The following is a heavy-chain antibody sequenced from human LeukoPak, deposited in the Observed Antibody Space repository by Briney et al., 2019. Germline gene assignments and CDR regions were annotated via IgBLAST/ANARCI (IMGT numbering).Heavy chain of an antibody. CDR3: AGGAIAAAGNFDY. CDR1: GGTFSSYA. J-gene: IGHJ4*02. Sequence: ASVKVSCKASGGTFSSYAISWVRQAPGQGLEWMGGIIPIFGTANYAQKFQGRVTITTDESTSTAYMELSSLRSEDTAVYYCAGGAIAAAGNFDYWGQGTLVTVSS. V-gene: IGHV1-69*05. D-gene: IGHD6-13*01. CDR2: IIPIFGTA.